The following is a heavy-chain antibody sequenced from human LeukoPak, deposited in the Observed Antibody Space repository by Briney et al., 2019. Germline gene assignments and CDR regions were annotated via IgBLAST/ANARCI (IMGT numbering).Heavy chain of an antibody. CDR1: GFTFSSYG. J-gene: IGHJ6*02. CDR3: AKDLDVYYYYYGMDV. CDR2: ISYDGSNK. V-gene: IGHV3-30*18. Sequence: PGGSLRLSCAASGFTFSSYGMHWVRQAPGKGLEWVAVISYDGSNKYYADSVKGRFTISRDNSKNTLYLQMNSLRAEDTAVYYCAKDLDVYYYYYGMDVWGQGTTVTVSS. D-gene: IGHD5-24*01.